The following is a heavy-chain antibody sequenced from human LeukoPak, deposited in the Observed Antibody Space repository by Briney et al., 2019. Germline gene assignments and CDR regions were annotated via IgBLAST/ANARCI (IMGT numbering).Heavy chain of an antibody. CDR1: GGSISSYY. Sequence: PSETLSLTCTVSGGSISSYYWSWIRQPPGKGLEWIGYIYYSGSTNYYPSLKSRVTISVDTSKNQFSLKLSSVTAADTAVYYCATDRGGSSSWIDYWGQGTLVTVSS. J-gene: IGHJ4*02. V-gene: IGHV4-59*01. D-gene: IGHD6-13*01. CDR2: IYYSGST. CDR3: ATDRGGSSSWIDY.